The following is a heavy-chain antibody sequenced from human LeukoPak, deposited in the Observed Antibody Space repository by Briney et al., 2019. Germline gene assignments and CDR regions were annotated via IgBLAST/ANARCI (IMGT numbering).Heavy chain of an antibody. Sequence: PGGSLRLSCAASGFTFSSYAMSWVRQAPGKGLEWVSAISGSGGSTYYADSVKGRFTISRDNSKNTLYLQMNSLRAEDTAVYYCTTFCGSSWYDDAFDIWGQGTMVTVSS. CDR3: TTFCGSSWYDDAFDI. D-gene: IGHD6-13*01. V-gene: IGHV3-23*01. J-gene: IGHJ3*02. CDR1: GFTFSSYA. CDR2: ISGSGGST.